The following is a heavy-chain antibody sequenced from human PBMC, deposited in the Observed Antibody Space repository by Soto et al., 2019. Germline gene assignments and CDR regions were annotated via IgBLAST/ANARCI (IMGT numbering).Heavy chain of an antibody. D-gene: IGHD1-26*01. Sequence: NPSETLSLTCAVSGGSISRSYWWSWVRQFPGKGLERIGEIHHSGSTNYNPSLKSRVIMSVDKSKNQFSLELTSVTGADTADYYCARDTNQWESLGHGMDVWGQGTTVTVSS. CDR3: ARDTNQWESLGHGMDV. CDR2: IHHSGST. CDR1: GGSISRSYW. J-gene: IGHJ6*02. V-gene: IGHV4-4*02.